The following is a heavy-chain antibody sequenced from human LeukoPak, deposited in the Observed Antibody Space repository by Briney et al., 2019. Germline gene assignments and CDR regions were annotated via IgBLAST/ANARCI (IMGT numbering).Heavy chain of an antibody. CDR3: AKEWPWENYYYGMNV. CDR1: GFSFRNYG. Sequence: PGRFLRLSCAASGFSFRNYGMHWVRQAPGKGLEWVAVISYAGSNIAYADSVKGRFTISRDNSKNTLYLQMNSLRPEDTAVYHCAKEWPWENYYYGMNVWGQGTTVTVSS. CDR2: ISYAGSNI. J-gene: IGHJ6*02. D-gene: IGHD1-26*01. V-gene: IGHV3-30*18.